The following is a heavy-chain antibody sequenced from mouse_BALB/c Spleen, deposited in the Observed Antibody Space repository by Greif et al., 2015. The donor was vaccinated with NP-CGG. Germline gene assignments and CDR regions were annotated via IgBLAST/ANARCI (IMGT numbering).Heavy chain of an antibody. CDR3: ARGYRYDRYAMDY. J-gene: IGHJ4*01. V-gene: IGHV1-7*01. Sequence: VQLQQSGAELAKPGASVKMSCKASGYTFTSYWMHWVKQRPGQGLEWIGYINPSTGYTEYNQKFKDKATLTADKSSSTAYMQLSSLTSEDSAVYYCARGYRYDRYAMDYWGQGTSVTVSS. CDR2: INPSTGYT. CDR1: GYTFTSYW. D-gene: IGHD2-14*01.